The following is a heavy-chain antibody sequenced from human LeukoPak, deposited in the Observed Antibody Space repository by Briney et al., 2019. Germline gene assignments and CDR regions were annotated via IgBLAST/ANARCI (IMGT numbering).Heavy chain of an antibody. D-gene: IGHD3-10*01. J-gene: IGHJ4*02. V-gene: IGHV3-66*01. CDR1: GFTVSSNY. CDR3: AAITMVRGWVFDY. Sequence: PGGSLRLSCAASGFTVSSNYMSWVRQAPGKGLEWVSVIYSGGSTYYADSVKGRFTISRDNSKNTLYLQMNSLRAEGTAVYYCAAITMVRGWVFDYWGQGTLVTVSS. CDR2: IYSGGST.